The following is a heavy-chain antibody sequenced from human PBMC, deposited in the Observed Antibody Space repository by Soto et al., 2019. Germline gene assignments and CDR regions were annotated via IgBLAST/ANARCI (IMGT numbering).Heavy chain of an antibody. J-gene: IGHJ4*02. V-gene: IGHV3-30-3*01. CDR3: ARGGSFLEWLLVLDY. D-gene: IGHD3-3*01. CDR1: GFTFSSYA. Sequence: QVQLVESGGGVVQPGRSLRLSCAASGFTFSSYAMHWVRQAPGKGLEWVAVISYDGSNKYYADSVKGRFTISRDNSKNTLYLQMNSLRAEDTAVYYCARGGSFLEWLLVLDYWGQGTLVTVSS. CDR2: ISYDGSNK.